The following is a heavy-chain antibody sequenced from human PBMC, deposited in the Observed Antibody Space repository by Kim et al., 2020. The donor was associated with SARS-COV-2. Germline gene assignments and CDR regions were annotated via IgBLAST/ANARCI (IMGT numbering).Heavy chain of an antibody. Sequence: NPSLKSRVAISVDTSKIQFSRKVSTVPAADTAVYYCARNYGYGSGSFYSYWGQGILVTVSS. D-gene: IGHD3-10*01. V-gene: IGHV4-4*09. J-gene: IGHJ4*02. CDR3: ARNYGYGSGSFYSY.